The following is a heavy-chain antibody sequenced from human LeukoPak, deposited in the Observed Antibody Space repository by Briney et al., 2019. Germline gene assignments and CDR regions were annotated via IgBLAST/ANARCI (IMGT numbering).Heavy chain of an antibody. D-gene: IGHD4-17*01. CDR3: ARGGGMTTVTNYFDY. CDR2: INHSGST. J-gene: IGHJ4*02. CDR1: GGSFSGYY. Sequence: SETLSLTCAVYGGSFSGYYWSWIRQPPGKGLEWIEEINHSGSTNYNPSLKSRVTISVDTSKNQLSLKLSSVTAADTAVYYCARGGGMTTVTNYFDYWGQGTLVTVSS. V-gene: IGHV4-34*01.